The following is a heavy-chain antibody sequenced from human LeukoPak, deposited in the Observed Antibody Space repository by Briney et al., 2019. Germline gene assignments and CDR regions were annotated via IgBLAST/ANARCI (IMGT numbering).Heavy chain of an antibody. V-gene: IGHV3-11*06. CDR1: GFTFGGYY. Sequence: PGGSLRLSCVASGFTFGGYYMNWIRQAPGKGLEWVSYISSGSSYTSYADSVKGRFTISRDNAKNSLYLQMNSLRAEDTAVYYCARGPTHDYWGQGTLVAVSS. J-gene: IGHJ4*02. CDR2: ISSGSSYT. CDR3: ARGPTHDY.